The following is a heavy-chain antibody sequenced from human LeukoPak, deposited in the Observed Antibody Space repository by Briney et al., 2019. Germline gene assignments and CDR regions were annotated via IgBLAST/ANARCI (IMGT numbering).Heavy chain of an antibody. Sequence: GGSVRLSCAASGFTFSSDCIHWVRQAPGKGLVWVSRINSDGSSTSYADSVKGRFTISRDNAKNTLYLQMNSLRAEDTAVYYCARSSDGYNDYWGQGTLVTVSS. D-gene: IGHD5-24*01. V-gene: IGHV3-74*01. CDR2: INSDGSST. J-gene: IGHJ4*02. CDR1: GFTFSSDC. CDR3: ARSSDGYNDY.